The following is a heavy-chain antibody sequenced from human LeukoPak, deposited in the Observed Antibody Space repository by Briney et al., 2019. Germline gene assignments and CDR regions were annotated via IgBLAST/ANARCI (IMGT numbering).Heavy chain of an antibody. CDR2: IIPILGIA. J-gene: IGHJ6*02. Sequence: SVKVSCKASGGAFSSYAISWVRQAPGQGLEWMGRIIPILGIANYAQKFQGRVTITADKSTSTAYMELSSLRSEDTAVYYCARGHIPNYYDSSGYSDYYGMDVWGQGTTVTVSS. CDR3: ARGHIPNYYDSSGYSDYYGMDV. V-gene: IGHV1-69*04. D-gene: IGHD3-22*01. CDR1: GGAFSSYA.